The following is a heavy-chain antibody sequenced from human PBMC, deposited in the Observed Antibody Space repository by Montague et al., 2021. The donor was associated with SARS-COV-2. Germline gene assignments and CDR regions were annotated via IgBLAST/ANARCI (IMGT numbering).Heavy chain of an antibody. D-gene: IGHD1-1*01. J-gene: IGHJ4*02. CDR3: AHRTAGWNQSYFDY. CDR1: GFSLSTSGVG. V-gene: IGHV2-5*02. CDR2: IYWDDDK. Sequence: PALVKPTQTLTLTCTFSGFSLSTSGVGVGWIRQPPGKALEWLALIYWDDDKRYSPSLKSRLTITKDTSKNQVVLTMTNMDPVDTATYYCAHRTAGWNQSYFDYWGQGTLVTVSS.